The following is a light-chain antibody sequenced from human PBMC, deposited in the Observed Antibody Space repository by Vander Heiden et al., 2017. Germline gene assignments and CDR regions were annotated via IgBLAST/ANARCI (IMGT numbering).Light chain of an antibody. Sequence: IKLPQSPSSLSASVGDRVTITCRASQSISSYLNWYQQKPGKAPKLLIYTASNLQSGVPSRFSGSGSGTDFTLTISSLQPEDFATYFCQQSYSTLYTFGQGTKLEIK. V-gene: IGKV1-39*01. J-gene: IGKJ2*01. CDR3: QQSYSTLYT. CDR2: TAS. CDR1: QSISSY.